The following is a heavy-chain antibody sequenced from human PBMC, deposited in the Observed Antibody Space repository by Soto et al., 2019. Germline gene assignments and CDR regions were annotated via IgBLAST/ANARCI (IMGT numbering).Heavy chain of an antibody. CDR3: ARDQSYGYGGNTRYYYYYGMDV. Sequence: SETLSLTCAVYGGSFSSYYWSWIRQPPGKGLEWIGDINYRGSTGYNPSLNSRVTISVDTSKNQFSLKLSSVTAADTAVYYCARDQSYGYGGNTRYYYYYGMDVWGQGTTVTVSS. CDR1: GGSFSSYY. CDR2: INYRGST. D-gene: IGHD4-17*01. V-gene: IGHV4-34*01. J-gene: IGHJ6*02.